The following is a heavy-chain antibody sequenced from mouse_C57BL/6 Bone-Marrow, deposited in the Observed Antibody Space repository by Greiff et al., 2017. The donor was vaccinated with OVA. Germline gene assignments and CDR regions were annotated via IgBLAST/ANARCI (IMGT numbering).Heavy chain of an antibody. CDR1: GYTFTSYG. CDR3: ARSYYGSYWYFDV. D-gene: IGHD1-1*01. CDR2: IYPRSGNT. J-gene: IGHJ1*03. Sequence: VQLQQSGAELARPGASVKLSCKASGYTFTSYGISWVKQRTGQGLEWIGEIYPRSGNTYYNEKFKGKATLTADKSSSTAYMELRSLTSEDSAVYFCARSYYGSYWYFDVWGTGTTVTVSS. V-gene: IGHV1-81*01.